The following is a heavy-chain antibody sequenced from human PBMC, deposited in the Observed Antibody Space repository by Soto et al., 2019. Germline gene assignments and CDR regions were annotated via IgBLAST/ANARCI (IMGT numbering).Heavy chain of an antibody. CDR1: GFSLSNARMG. CDR2: IFSNDEK. V-gene: IGHV2-26*01. CDR3: ARTTRHYGSGSYYHYLDY. J-gene: IGHJ4*02. D-gene: IGHD3-10*01. Sequence: SGPTLVNPTETLTLTCTVSGFSLSNARMGVSWIRQPPGKALEWLAHIFSNDEKSYSTSLKSRLTISKDTSKSQVVLTMTNVDPVDTATYYCARTTRHYGSGSYYHYLDYWGQGTLVTVSS.